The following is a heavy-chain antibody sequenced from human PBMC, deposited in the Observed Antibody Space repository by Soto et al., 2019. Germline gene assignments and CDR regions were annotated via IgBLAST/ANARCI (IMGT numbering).Heavy chain of an antibody. V-gene: IGHV3-30-3*01. Sequence: QVQLVESGGGVVQPGRSLSISCAASGFTFSTYAMHWVRQAPGKGLEWVAGIAYDGSNQNYADSVKGRFTISKDNSLNTLFLRLNNLGADDTAVYYCAGENIAAFQHWGQGTLVTVSS. CDR1: GFTFSTYA. J-gene: IGHJ1*01. CDR2: IAYDGSNQ. D-gene: IGHD6-25*01. CDR3: AGENIAAFQH.